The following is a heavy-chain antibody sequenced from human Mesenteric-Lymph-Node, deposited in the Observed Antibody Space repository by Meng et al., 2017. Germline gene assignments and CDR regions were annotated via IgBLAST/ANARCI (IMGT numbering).Heavy chain of an antibody. D-gene: IGHD6-6*01. CDR3: ARGPFQYSSSSYLVC. CDR2: IIPIFGTA. V-gene: IGHV1-69*06. CDR1: GGHFSSYS. J-gene: IGHJ4*02. Sequence: PFVLSGGEAQMPWASVEVSCKASGGHFSSYSISLVRQAPGQGLEWMGGIIPIFGTANYAQKFQGRVTITADKSTSTAYMELSSLRSEDTAVYYCARGPFQYSSSSYLVCWGQGTLVTVSS.